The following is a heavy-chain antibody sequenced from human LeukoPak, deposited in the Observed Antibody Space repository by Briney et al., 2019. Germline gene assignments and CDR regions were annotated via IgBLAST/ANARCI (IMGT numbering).Heavy chain of an antibody. D-gene: IGHD6-19*01. CDR3: ARQRSQWLVPDYGMDV. V-gene: IGHV4-39*01. CDR1: GGSISSSSYY. J-gene: IGHJ6*02. Sequence: PSGTLSLTCTVSGGSISSSSYYWGWIRQPPGKGLEWIGSIYYSGSTYYNPSLKSRVTISVDTSKNQFSLKLSSVTAADTAVYYCARQRSQWLVPDYGMDVWGQGTTVTVSS. CDR2: IYYSGST.